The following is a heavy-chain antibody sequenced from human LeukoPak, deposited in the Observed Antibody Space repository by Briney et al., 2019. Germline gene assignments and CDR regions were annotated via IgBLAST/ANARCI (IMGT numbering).Heavy chain of an antibody. Sequence: SETLSLTCSVSAYSISSGFFWGWIRQPPGKGLEWIGSIYHSGNTYYNPSLKSRITISVDTSKNQFSLKLSSVTAADTAVYYCARSGYSYGVAFDIWGQGTMVTVSS. J-gene: IGHJ3*02. CDR2: IYHSGNT. CDR1: AYSISSGFF. CDR3: ARSGYSYGVAFDI. D-gene: IGHD5-18*01. V-gene: IGHV4-38-2*02.